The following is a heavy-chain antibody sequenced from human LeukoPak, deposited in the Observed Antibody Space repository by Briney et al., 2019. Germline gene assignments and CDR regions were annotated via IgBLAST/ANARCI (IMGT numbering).Heavy chain of an antibody. V-gene: IGHV3-21*01. J-gene: IGHJ4*02. CDR3: ASLMTSVTIPDY. CDR2: ITTSSSHV. Sequence: GGSLRLFCAASGFAFSSYSMNWIRQAPGKGLEWVSSITTSSSHVYYADSVKGRFTISRDNAKNSLYLQMNSLRAEDTAVYYCASLMTSVTIPDYWGQGTLVTVSS. D-gene: IGHD4-17*01. CDR1: GFAFSSYS.